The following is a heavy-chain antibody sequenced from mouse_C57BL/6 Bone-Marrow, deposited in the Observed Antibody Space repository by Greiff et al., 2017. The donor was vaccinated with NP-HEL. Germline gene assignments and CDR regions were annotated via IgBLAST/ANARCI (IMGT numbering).Heavy chain of an antibody. Sequence: EVKVVESGPGLAKPSQTLSLTCSVTGYSITSDYWNWIRKFPGNKLEYMGYISYSGSTYYNPSLKCRISITRDTSKNQYYLQLNSVTTEDTATYYCARYSPTAHYFDYWGQGTTLTVSS. J-gene: IGHJ2*01. D-gene: IGHD1-2*01. CDR3: ARYSPTAHYFDY. V-gene: IGHV3-8*01. CDR2: ISYSGST. CDR1: GYSITSDY.